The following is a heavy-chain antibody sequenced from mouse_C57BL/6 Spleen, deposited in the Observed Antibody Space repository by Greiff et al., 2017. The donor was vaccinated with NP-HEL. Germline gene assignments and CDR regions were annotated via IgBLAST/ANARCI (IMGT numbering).Heavy chain of an antibody. CDR3: TRNYDSGIYYFDY. Sequence: VQLQQSGAELVRPGASVTLSCKASGYTFTDYEMHWVKQTPVHGLEWIGAIDPETGGTAYNQKFKGKAILTADKSSSTAYMELRSLTSEDSAVYYCTRNYDSGIYYFDYWGQGTTLTVSS. D-gene: IGHD2-4*01. J-gene: IGHJ2*01. CDR1: GYTFTDYE. CDR2: IDPETGGT. V-gene: IGHV1-15*01.